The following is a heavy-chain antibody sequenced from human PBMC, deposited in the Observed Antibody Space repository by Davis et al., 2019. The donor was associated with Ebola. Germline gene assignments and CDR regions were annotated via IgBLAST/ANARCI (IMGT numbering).Heavy chain of an antibody. Sequence: GGSLRLSCAASGFSFSTFGMHWVRQVPGKGLEWLAVISYDGTNKYYADSVKGRFTISRDNSKNTVFLQMNSLRAEDTAVYYCARDDYWGQGTLVTVSS. J-gene: IGHJ4*02. CDR3: ARDDY. CDR1: GFSFSTFG. CDR2: ISYDGTNK. V-gene: IGHV3-30*03.